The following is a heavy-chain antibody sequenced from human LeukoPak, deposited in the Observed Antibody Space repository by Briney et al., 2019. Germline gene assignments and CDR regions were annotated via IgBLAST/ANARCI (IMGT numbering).Heavy chain of an antibody. CDR2: TNPNSGGT. Sequence: GASVKVSCEASGYTFTGYYMHWVRQAPGQGLEWMGWTNPNSGGTNYAQKFQGRVTMTRDTSISTAYMELSRLRSDDTAVYYCARGPLAVAALPDLDYWGQGTLVTVSS. CDR1: GYTFTGYY. D-gene: IGHD2-15*01. CDR3: ARGPLAVAALPDLDY. V-gene: IGHV1-2*02. J-gene: IGHJ4*02.